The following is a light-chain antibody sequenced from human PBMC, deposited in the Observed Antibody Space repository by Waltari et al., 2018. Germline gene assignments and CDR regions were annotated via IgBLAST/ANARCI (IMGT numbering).Light chain of an antibody. CDR1: RGHSRNI. CDR3: QTGGHGTWV. J-gene: IGLJ3*02. CDR2: VNSDGSH. V-gene: IGLV4-69*01. Sequence: QLVLTQSPSASASLGASVKLTCTLSRGHSRNIIAWHQQQPEKGPRYLMNVNSDGSHSKGDGIRDRFSGCSSGAARYLTISGVESEEEADYYCQTGGHGTWVFGGGTKLTVL.